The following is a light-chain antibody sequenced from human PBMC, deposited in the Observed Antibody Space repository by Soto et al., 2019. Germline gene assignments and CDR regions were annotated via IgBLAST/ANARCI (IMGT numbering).Light chain of an antibody. CDR1: QSISSW. CDR2: DAS. J-gene: IGKJ1*01. V-gene: IGKV1-5*01. CDR3: QQYNSYST. Sequence: DIQLTQSPSTLSASVGDRVTITCRASQSISSWLAWYPQKPGKAPKLLIYDASSLESGVPSRFSGSGSWTEFTLTISSLQPDDFATYYCQQYNSYSTFGQGTKVEIK.